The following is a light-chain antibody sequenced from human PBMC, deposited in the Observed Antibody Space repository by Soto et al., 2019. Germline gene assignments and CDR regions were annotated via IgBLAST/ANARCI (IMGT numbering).Light chain of an antibody. J-gene: IGKJ5*01. CDR3: QQTYMTTIT. Sequence: GDGDSITCRVSHSITNWLAWYQQKPVRAPKLLIYGASSLQSGIPSRFSGSGSGTDFTDCTLTICSLQPEDFTPYYCQQTYMTTITLSQGALLEIK. CDR2: GAS. V-gene: IGKV1-39*01. CDR1: HSITNW.